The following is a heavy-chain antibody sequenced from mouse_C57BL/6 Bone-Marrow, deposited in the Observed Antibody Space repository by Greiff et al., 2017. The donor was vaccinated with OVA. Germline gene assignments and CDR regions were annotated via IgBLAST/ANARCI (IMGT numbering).Heavy chain of an antibody. D-gene: IGHD4-1*01. CDR2: IHPNSGST. V-gene: IGHV1-64*01. J-gene: IGHJ3*01. CDR1: GYTFTSYW. CDR3: ARNRDRFAY. Sequence: QVQLQQPGAEVVKPGASVKLSCKASGYTFTSYWMHWVKQRPGQGLEWIGMIHPNSGSTNYNEKFKSKATLTVDKSSSTAYMQLSSLTSEDSAVYYCARNRDRFAYWGQGTLVTVSA.